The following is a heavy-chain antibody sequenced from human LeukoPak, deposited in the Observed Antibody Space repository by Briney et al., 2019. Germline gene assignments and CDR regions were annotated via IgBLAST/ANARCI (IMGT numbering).Heavy chain of an antibody. CDR3: AKDRSCTNDICHGDFDY. Sequence: GGSLRLSCAASGFTFSSYAVSWVSQAPGKGLEWVSSISGSGGSTYSADSVKGRFPISRDNSKNTLYLPMYSLRAQDTALYYCAKDRSCTNDICHGDFDYWGQGTLVTVSS. CDR2: ISGSGGST. D-gene: IGHD2-8*01. CDR1: GFTFSSYA. J-gene: IGHJ4*02. V-gene: IGHV3-23*01.